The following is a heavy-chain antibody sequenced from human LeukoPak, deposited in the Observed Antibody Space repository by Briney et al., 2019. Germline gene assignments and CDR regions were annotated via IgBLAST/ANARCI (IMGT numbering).Heavy chain of an antibody. D-gene: IGHD2-21*02. J-gene: IGHJ4*02. CDR3: AKRDRMTEFDY. Sequence: GGSLRLSCAASGFTFNNYGMHWVRQAPGKGLEWVTLIQPNGKDKYYADSVKGRFTVSRDNSNNMLYLQLNSLRVDDTAIYYCAKRDRMTEFDYWGQGTLVTVSS. V-gene: IGHV3-30*02. CDR2: IQPNGKDK. CDR1: GFTFNNYG.